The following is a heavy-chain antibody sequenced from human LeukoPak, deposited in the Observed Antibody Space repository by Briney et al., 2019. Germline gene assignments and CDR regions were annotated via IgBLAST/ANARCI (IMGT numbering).Heavy chain of an antibody. D-gene: IGHD3-3*01. CDR3: ARAPLAILEWLSLGGFDY. J-gene: IGHJ4*02. CDR1: GYTFTSYG. Sequence: ASVKVSCKASGYTFTSYGISWVRQAPGQGLEWMGWISAYNGNTNYAQKLQGRVTMTTDTSTSTAYMELRSLRSDDTAVYYCARAPLAILEWLSLGGFDYWGQGTLVTVSS. CDR2: ISAYNGNT. V-gene: IGHV1-18*01.